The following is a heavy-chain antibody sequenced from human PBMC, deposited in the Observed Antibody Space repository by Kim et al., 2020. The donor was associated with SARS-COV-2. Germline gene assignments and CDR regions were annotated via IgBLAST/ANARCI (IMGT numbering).Heavy chain of an antibody. CDR2: IKTDGSST. J-gene: IGHJ6*02. D-gene: IGHD3-16*01. CDR3: ARGESSYLMGV. V-gene: IGHV3-74*01. CDR1: GFTFSTCG. Sequence: GGSLRLSCAASGFTFSTCGIYWVRQAPGKGLVWVSLIKTDGSSTTYADSVKGRFTISRDNSKNTLYLQMNSLRAEDTALYYCARGESSYLMGVWGQ.